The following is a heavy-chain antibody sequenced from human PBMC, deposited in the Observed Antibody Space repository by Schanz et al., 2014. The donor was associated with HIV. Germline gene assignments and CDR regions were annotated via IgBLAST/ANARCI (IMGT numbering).Heavy chain of an antibody. D-gene: IGHD6-13*01. CDR1: GFTFNDYY. CDR3: AREKDLGYSSTLGF. Sequence: VQLVESGGGLVQRGGSLRLSCVASGFTFNDYYMTWIRQAPGKGLEWVSYISDTGTTTYYADSVNGRFTISRDNAKNSMFLQMNSLRGEDTAVYYCAREKDLGYSSTLGFWGQGTLVTVSS. CDR2: ISDTGTTT. V-gene: IGHV3-11*01. J-gene: IGHJ4*02.